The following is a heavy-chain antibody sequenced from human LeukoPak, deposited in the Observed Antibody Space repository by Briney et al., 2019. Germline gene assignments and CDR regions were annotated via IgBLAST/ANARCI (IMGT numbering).Heavy chain of an antibody. J-gene: IGHJ6*03. CDR3: ARDLGGCSGGSCYSLYYYYYMDV. D-gene: IGHD2-15*01. V-gene: IGHV1-18*01. CDR2: ISAYNGNT. CDR1: GYTFTSYG. Sequence: GASVKVSCKASGYTFTSYGISWVRQAPGQGLEWMGWISAYNGNTNYAQKLQGRVTMTTDTSTSTAYMELRSLRSDDTAVYYCARDLGGCSGGSCYSLYYYYYMDVWGKGTTVTVSS.